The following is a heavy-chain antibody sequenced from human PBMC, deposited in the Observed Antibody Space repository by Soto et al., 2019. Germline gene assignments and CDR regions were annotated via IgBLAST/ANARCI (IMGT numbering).Heavy chain of an antibody. V-gene: IGHV1-18*01. D-gene: IGHD4-4*01. CDR3: ARDHRPTTVTQYYFDY. J-gene: IGHJ4*02. CDR2: ISAYNGNT. Sequence: QVQLVQSGAEVKEPGASVKVSCKTSGYTFTTYSISSVRQAPGQGLEWMGWISAYNGNTNYAQKFQGRVTMTTDTSTTTAYMELRSLRSDDTAVFYCARDHRPTTVTQYYFDYWGQGTLVTVSS. CDR1: GYTFTTYS.